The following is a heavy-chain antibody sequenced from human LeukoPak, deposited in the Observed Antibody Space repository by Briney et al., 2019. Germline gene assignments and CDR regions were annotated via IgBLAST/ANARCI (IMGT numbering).Heavy chain of an antibody. CDR2: IWYDGSNK. V-gene: IGHV3-33*01. D-gene: IGHD1-26*01. Sequence: GGSLRLSCAASGFTFSSYGMHWVRQAPGKGLEWVAVIWYDGSNKYYADSMKGRFTISRDNSKNTLYLQMNSLRAEDTAVYYCARDRGELLADYWGQGTLVTVSS. CDR1: GFTFSSYG. CDR3: ARDRGELLADY. J-gene: IGHJ4*02.